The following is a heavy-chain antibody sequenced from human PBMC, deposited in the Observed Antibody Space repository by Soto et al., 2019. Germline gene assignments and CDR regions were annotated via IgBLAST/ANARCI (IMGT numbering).Heavy chain of an antibody. Sequence: PGGSLRLSCAASGFTFSSYGMHWVRQAPGKGLEWVAVIWYDGSNKYYADSVKGRFTISRDNSKNTLYLQMNSLRAEDTAVYYCARDQGYYDSSGYYYPEYFQHWGQGTLVTVSS. CDR3: ARDQGYYDSSGYYYPEYFQH. D-gene: IGHD3-22*01. V-gene: IGHV3-33*08. CDR2: IWYDGSNK. J-gene: IGHJ1*01. CDR1: GFTFSSYG.